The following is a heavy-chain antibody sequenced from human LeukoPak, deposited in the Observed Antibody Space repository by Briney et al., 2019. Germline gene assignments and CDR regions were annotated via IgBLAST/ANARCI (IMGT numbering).Heavy chain of an antibody. J-gene: IGHJ5*02. CDR1: GFTFDDYA. D-gene: IGHD4-17*01. Sequence: GGSLRLSCAASGFTFDDYAMHWVRQAPGKGLEWVSLISWDGGSTYYADSVKGRFTISRDNSKNSLYLQMNSLRAEDTALYYCAKDSQSGDFGDYTWFDPWGQGTLVTVSS. CDR2: ISWDGGST. V-gene: IGHV3-43D*03. CDR3: AKDSQSGDFGDYTWFDP.